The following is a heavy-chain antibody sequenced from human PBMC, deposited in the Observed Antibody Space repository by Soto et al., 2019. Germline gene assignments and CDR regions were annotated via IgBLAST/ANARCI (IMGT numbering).Heavy chain of an antibody. CDR3: ARYCSSTSCSAKYHFDY. D-gene: IGHD2-2*01. Sequence: PSETLSLTCTVSGGSISSGDYYWSWIRQPPGKGLEWIGYIYYSGSTYYNPSLKSRVTISVDTSKNQFSLKLSSVTAADTAVYYCARYCSSTSCSAKYHFDYWGQGTLVTVSS. CDR2: IYYSGST. CDR1: GGSISSGDYY. J-gene: IGHJ4*02. V-gene: IGHV4-30-4*01.